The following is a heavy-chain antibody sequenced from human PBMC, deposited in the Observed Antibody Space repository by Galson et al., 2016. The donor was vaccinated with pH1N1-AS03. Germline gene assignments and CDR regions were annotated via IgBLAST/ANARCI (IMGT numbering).Heavy chain of an antibody. V-gene: IGHV3-13*01. D-gene: IGHD2/OR15-2a*01. CDR2: IGPGGDT. J-gene: IGHJ6*03. CDR3: ARDKSPYFCYMDV. CDR1: GFTFSNHA. Sequence: SLRLSCAASGFTFSNHAMHWVRQGTGRGLEWVSGIGPGGDTYYGGSVKGRFTISRETAKNPLYLQMNSLRPEDTAVYYCARDKSPYFCYMDVWGKGTTVIVSS.